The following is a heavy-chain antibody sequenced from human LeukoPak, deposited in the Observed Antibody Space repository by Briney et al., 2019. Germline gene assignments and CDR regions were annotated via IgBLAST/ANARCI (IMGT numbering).Heavy chain of an antibody. CDR2: IYTSGST. V-gene: IGHV4-61*09. CDR1: GGSIRSGSYY. Sequence: PSETLSLTCTVSGGSIRSGSYYWSGIRQPAGKGLEWIGHIYTSGSTNYNPSLKSRITISVDTSQNQFSLKVSSVPDAGTASYYCASRLPSKVSLFDYWGQGTLVTVSS. J-gene: IGHJ4*02. CDR3: ASRLPSKVSLFDY. D-gene: IGHD2-21*01.